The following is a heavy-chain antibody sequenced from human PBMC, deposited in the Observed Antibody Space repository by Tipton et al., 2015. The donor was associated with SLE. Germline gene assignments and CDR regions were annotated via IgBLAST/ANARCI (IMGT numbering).Heavy chain of an antibody. J-gene: IGHJ5*02. CDR1: GGSISSYY. CDR2: IYYSGNT. V-gene: IGHV4-59*12. CDR3: ARRDDFWSGFNL. D-gene: IGHD3-3*01. Sequence: TLSLTCTVSGGSISSYYWSWIRQPPGKGLEYIGNIYYSGNTNYNPSLKSRVTISLDTSKSQFSLKLSSVTAADTAVYFCARRDDFWSGFNLWGQGTLVTVPS.